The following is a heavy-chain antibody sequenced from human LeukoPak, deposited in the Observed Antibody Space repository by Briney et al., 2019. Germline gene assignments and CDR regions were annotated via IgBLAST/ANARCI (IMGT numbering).Heavy chain of an antibody. CDR1: GGSFSGYS. V-gene: IGHV4-34*01. J-gene: IGHJ4*02. CDR3: ARQTGSGLFILP. D-gene: IGHD3/OR15-3a*01. CDR2: INHSGST. Sequence: SETLSLTCAVYGGSFSGYSWSWIRQPPGKGLEWIGEINHSGSTNYNPSLKSRVTISVDTSKNQFSLKLSSVTAADTAVYYCARQTGSGLFILPGGQGTLVTVSS.